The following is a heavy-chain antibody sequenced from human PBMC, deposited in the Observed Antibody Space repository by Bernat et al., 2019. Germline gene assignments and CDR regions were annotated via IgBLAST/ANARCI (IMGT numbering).Heavy chain of an antibody. Sequence: EVQLVESGGGLVKPGGSLRLSCAASGFTFSSYSMNWVRQAPGKGLEWVSSISSSGSYIDYADSVKGRFTISRDNAKNSLYLQMNSLRAEDTAVYYCARWVGDGNFDYWGQGTLVTVSS. D-gene: IGHD3-16*01. CDR2: ISSSGSYI. V-gene: IGHV3-21*01. CDR3: ARWVGDGNFDY. J-gene: IGHJ4*02. CDR1: GFTFSSYS.